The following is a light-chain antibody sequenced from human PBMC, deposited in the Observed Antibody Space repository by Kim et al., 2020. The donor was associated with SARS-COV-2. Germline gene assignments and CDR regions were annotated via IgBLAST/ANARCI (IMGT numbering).Light chain of an antibody. CDR1: QSLNRNF. J-gene: IGKJ2*01. V-gene: IGKV3-20*01. Sequence: IVLTQSPGTLSLSPGERATLSCRASQSLNRNFLAWYQHEPGQAPRLLIYDASSRATGIPDRFSGSGSGTDFTLTINRLEPEDFAVYYCQQYISPPNTFGQGTKLEI. CDR2: DAS. CDR3: QQYISPPNT.